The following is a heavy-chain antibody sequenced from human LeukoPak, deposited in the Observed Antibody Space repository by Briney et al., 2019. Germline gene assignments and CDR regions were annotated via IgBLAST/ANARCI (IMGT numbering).Heavy chain of an antibody. CDR2: ISYDGSNK. CDR3: AREVATIGFYFDY. J-gene: IGHJ4*02. D-gene: IGHD5-12*01. CDR1: GFTFSSYA. V-gene: IGHV3-30-3*01. Sequence: PGGSLRLSCAASGFTFSSYAMHWVRQAPGKGLEWVAVISYDGSNKYYADSVKGRFTISRDNSKSTLYLQMNSLRAEDTAVYYCAREVATIGFYFDYWGQGTLVTVSS.